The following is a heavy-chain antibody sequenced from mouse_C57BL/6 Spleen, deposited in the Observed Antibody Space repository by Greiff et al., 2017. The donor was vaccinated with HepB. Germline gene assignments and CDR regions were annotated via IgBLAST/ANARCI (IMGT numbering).Heavy chain of an antibody. V-gene: IGHV5-16*01. CDR3: ARDRHYYGSSYGAMDY. J-gene: IGHJ4*01. CDR2: INYDGSST. CDR1: GFTFSDYY. D-gene: IGHD1-1*01. Sequence: EVMLVESEGGLVQPGSSMKLSCTASGFTFSDYYMAWVRQVPEKGLEWVANINYDGSSTYYLDSLKSRFIISRDNAKNILYLQMSSLKSEDTATYYCARDRHYYGSSYGAMDYWGQGTSVTVSS.